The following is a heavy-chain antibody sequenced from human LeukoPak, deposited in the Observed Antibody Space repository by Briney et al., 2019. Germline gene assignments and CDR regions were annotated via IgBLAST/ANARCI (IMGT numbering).Heavy chain of an antibody. CDR2: ISSSGSTI. V-gene: IGHV3-11*04. CDR3: ARVESSSWYVYLPDY. J-gene: IGHJ4*02. CDR1: GFTFSDYY. Sequence: GGSLRLSCAASGFTFSDYYMSWIRQAPGKGLEWVSYISSSGSTIYYADSVKGRFTISRDNAKNSLYLQMNSLRAEDTAVYYCARVESSSWYVYLPDYWGQGTLVTVSS. D-gene: IGHD6-13*01.